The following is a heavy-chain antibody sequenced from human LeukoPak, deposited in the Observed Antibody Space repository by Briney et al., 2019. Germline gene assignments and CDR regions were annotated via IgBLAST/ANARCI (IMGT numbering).Heavy chain of an antibody. CDR2: IYSGGST. Sequence: GGSLRLSCAASGFTFSSYSMNWVRQAPGKGLEWVSVIYSGGSTYYADSVKGRFIISRDNSKNTLYPQMNSLRAEDTAVYYCVPRSRGMDVWGQGTTVIVSS. CDR1: GFTFSSYS. V-gene: IGHV3-53*01. D-gene: IGHD3-10*01. CDR3: VPRSRGMDV. J-gene: IGHJ6*02.